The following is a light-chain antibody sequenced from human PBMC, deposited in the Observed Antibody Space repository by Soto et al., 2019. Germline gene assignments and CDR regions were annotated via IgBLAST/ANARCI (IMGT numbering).Light chain of an antibody. CDR3: SSYTSDSSYV. CDR1: SSDVGLYDN. Sequence: QSALTQPASVSGSPGQSITISCTGTSSDVGLYDNVSWYQQHPGKAPQLMIYAVSNRPSGVSNRFSASKSGNTASLFISGLQAEDEADYYCSSYTSDSSYVFGSGTKVTVL. CDR2: AVS. J-gene: IGLJ1*01. V-gene: IGLV2-14*01.